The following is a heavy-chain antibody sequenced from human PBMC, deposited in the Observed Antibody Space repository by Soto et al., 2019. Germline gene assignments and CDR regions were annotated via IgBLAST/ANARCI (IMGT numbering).Heavy chain of an antibody. Sequence: SETLSLTCTVSGGSVNIGSYYWSWIRQPPGKGLEWIGYIYYSGSTNYNPSLKSRVTISVDTSKNQFSLKLSSVTAADTAVYYCARDSITGTYDYWGQGTLVTVSS. V-gene: IGHV4-61*01. CDR1: GGSVNIGSYY. CDR3: ARDSITGTYDY. D-gene: IGHD1-20*01. J-gene: IGHJ4*02. CDR2: IYYSGST.